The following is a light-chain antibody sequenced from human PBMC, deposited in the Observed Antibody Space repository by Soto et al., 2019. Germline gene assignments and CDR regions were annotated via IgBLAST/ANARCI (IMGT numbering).Light chain of an antibody. CDR1: QSVSTN. Sequence: EIVMTQSPATLSVSPGERATLSCRASQSVSTNLAWYQQKPGQAPRLLIYGPSIRATGIPARFSGSGSGTEFTRTINSLQSEDFALYYCQEYDKWPPGFTFGPGIRVDNK. CDR2: GPS. J-gene: IGKJ3*01. V-gene: IGKV3-15*01. CDR3: QEYDKWPPGFT.